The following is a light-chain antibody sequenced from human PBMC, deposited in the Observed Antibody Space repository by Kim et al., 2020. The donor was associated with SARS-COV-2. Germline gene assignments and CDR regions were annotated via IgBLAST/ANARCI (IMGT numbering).Light chain of an antibody. CDR3: CSYAGIYTWV. Sequence: QSALTQPRSVSGSPGQSVTISCTGTSSDVGGYNYVSWYQQHPGKAPKLMIYDVSKRPSGVPDRFSGSKSGNTASLTISGLQAEDEADYYCCSYAGIYTWVLGGGTQLIVL. V-gene: IGLV2-11*01. J-gene: IGLJ3*02. CDR2: DVS. CDR1: SSDVGGYNY.